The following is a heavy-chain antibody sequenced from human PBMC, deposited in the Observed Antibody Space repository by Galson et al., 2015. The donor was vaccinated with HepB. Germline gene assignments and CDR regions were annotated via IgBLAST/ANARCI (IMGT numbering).Heavy chain of an antibody. CDR2: ISSSSSYI. D-gene: IGHD5-18*01. V-gene: IGHV3-21*01. CDR3: ARVEMVYSYGDNFDY. J-gene: IGHJ4*02. Sequence: SLRLSCAASGFTFSSYSMNWVRQAPGKGLEWVSSISSSSSYIYYADSVKGRFTISRDNAKNSLYLQMNSLRAEDTAVYYCARVEMVYSYGDNFDYWGQGTLVTVSS. CDR1: GFTFSSYS.